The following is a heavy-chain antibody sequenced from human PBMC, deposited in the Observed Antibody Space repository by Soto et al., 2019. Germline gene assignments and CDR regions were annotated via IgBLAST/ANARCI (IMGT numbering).Heavy chain of an antibody. CDR3: ARDGYSYGYPYFDY. V-gene: IGHV1-69*06. J-gene: IGHJ4*02. D-gene: IGHD5-18*01. CDR2: IIPIFGTA. Sequence: ASVKVSCKASGGTFSSYAISWVRQAPGQGLEWMGGIIPIFGTANYAQKFQGRVTITADKSTSTAYMELSSLRSEDTAVYYCARDGYSYGYPYFDYWGQGTLVTVSS. CDR1: GGTFSSYA.